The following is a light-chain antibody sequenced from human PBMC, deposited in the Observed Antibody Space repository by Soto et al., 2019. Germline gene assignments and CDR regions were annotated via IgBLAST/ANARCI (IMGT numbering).Light chain of an antibody. J-gene: IGKJ5*01. CDR2: GAS. CDR1: QSISGN. Sequence: EIVMTQSPATLPVSPGEGGTVSCRASQSISGNLAWYQQKPGQAPRLLIYGASTRATGIPARFSGSGSGTDLTLTISRLEPEDFAVYYCQQYGNSAITFGQGTRLEIK. CDR3: QQYGNSAIT. V-gene: IGKV3-15*01.